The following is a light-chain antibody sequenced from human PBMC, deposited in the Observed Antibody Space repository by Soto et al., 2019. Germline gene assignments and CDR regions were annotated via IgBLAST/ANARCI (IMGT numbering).Light chain of an antibody. CDR3: TSHTTRSTLV. CDR2: DVT. J-gene: IGLJ1*01. V-gene: IGLV2-14*03. Sequence: QSALTQPASVSGSPGQSITISCTGTSSDVGAYNDVSWYQHHPGKAPQLMIYDVTNRPSGVSNRFSGSKSGNTASLTISGPQAEDEADYYCTSHTTRSTLVFGTGTKVTVL. CDR1: SSDVGAYND.